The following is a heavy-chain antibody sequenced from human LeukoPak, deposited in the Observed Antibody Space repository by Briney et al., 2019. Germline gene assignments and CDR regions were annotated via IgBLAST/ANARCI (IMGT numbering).Heavy chain of an antibody. J-gene: IGHJ4*02. CDR2: INHSGST. Sequence: SETLSLTCAVYGGSFSGYYWSWIRQPPGKGLEWIGEINHSGSTNYNPSLKSRVTISVDTSKNQFSLKLSSVTAADTAVYYCARGGGSGWYCDYWDQGTLVTVSS. D-gene: IGHD6-19*01. CDR1: GGSFSGYY. CDR3: ARGGGSGWYCDY. V-gene: IGHV4-34*01.